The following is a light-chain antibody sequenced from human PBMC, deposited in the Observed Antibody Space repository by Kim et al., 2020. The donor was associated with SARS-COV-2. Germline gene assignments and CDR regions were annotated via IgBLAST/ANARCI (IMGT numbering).Light chain of an antibody. J-gene: IGLJ2*01. CDR3: NSRDSSGVV. V-gene: IGLV3-19*01. CDR1: SLRSYY. Sequence: SVALEQTVRITCQGASLRSYYASWYQQKPGQAPVLVIYGKNNRPSGIPDRFSGSSSGNTASLTITGAQAEDEADYYCNSRDSSGVVFGGGTQLTVL. CDR2: GKN.